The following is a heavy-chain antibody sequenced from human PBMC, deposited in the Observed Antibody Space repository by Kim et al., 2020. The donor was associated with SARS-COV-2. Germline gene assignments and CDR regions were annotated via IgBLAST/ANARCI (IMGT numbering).Heavy chain of an antibody. J-gene: IGHJ3*02. D-gene: IGHD3-10*01. Sequence: KSRVTISVETSKNQFPLKLSSVTAADTAVYYCARGFTMVRGVMADAFDIWGQGTMVTVSS. V-gene: IGHV4-34*01. CDR3: ARGFTMVRGVMADAFDI.